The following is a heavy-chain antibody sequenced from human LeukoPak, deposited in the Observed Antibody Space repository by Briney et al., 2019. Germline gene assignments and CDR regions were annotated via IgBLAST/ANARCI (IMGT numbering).Heavy chain of an antibody. CDR1: GGSISSTTSY. V-gene: IGHV4-39*01. CDR2: IYYSGST. Sequence: SETLSLTCTVSGGSISSTTSYWVWIRQPPGKGLEWIGSIYYSGSTHYNPSLRSRITISVDTSKNQFSLQLRSVTAADTAVYYCARNVSTGYFDYWGQGTLVTVSS. J-gene: IGHJ4*02. CDR3: ARNVSTGYFDY. D-gene: IGHD3-22*01.